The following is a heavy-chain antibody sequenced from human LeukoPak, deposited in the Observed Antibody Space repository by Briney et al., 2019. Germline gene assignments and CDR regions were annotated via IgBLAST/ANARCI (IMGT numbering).Heavy chain of an antibody. CDR1: GGSISSSSYY. CDR2: IYYSGST. CDR3: ARLPTGYFDY. D-gene: IGHD1-1*01. J-gene: IGHJ4*02. V-gene: IGHV4-39*01. Sequence: PSETLSLTCTVSGGSISSSSYYWGWIRQPPGKGLEWIGSIYYSGSTYYNPSLKSRVTISVDTSKNQFSLKLSSVTAADTAAYYCARLPTGYFDYWGQGTLVTVSS.